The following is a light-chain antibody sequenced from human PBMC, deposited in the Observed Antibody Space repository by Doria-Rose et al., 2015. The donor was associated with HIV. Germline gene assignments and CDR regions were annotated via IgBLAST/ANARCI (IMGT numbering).Light chain of an antibody. Sequence: DIVMTQSPDSLAVSLGERATLNCTSSESLLSSSNHQNYLAWYQQKPGQPPKLLTYWASTRESGVPGRFNGSGSGTDFTLTISSLQAEDVAIYYCHQYYTTPWTFGQGTKVEIK. CDR3: HQYYTTPWT. J-gene: IGKJ1*01. V-gene: IGKV4-1*01. CDR2: WAS. CDR1: ESLLSSSNHQNY.